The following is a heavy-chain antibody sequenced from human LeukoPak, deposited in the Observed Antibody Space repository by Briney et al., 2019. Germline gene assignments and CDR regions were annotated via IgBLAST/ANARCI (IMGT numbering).Heavy chain of an antibody. V-gene: IGHV3-23*01. J-gene: IGHJ4*02. CDR3: AKRQGAYGSGSYFDY. Sequence: ETLSLTCTVSGGSISISTYSWGWIRQPPGKGLEWVSGISFSGESTYYADSVKGRFTISRDNSKNTLYLQMNSLRAEDTAIYYCAKRQGAYGSGSYFDYWGQGTLVTVSS. CDR1: GGSISISTYS. CDR2: ISFSGEST. D-gene: IGHD3-10*01.